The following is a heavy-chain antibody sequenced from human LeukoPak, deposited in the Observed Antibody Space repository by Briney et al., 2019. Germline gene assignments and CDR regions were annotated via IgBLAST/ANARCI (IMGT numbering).Heavy chain of an antibody. CDR2: IYYDGSNK. Sequence: GGSLRLSCAASGFTFSSYAMHWVRQAPGKGLEWVAVIYYDGSNKYYADSVKGRFTISRDNSKSSLYLEMSSLRVEDTAVYYCARDDQISGWCSFWGQGTLVTVSS. CDR1: GFTFSSYA. D-gene: IGHD6-19*01. J-gene: IGHJ1*01. CDR3: ARDDQISGWCSF. V-gene: IGHV3-30*04.